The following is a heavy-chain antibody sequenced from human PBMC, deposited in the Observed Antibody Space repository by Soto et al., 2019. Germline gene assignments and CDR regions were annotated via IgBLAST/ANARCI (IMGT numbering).Heavy chain of an antibody. V-gene: IGHV3-7*03. CDR2: IKQDGSEK. D-gene: IGHD6-6*01. CDR3: ARGSSCKNYYYYMDV. CDR1: GFTFSSYW. Sequence: GGSLRLSCAASGFTFSSYWMSWVRQAPGKGLEWVANIKQDGSEKYYVDSVKGRFTISRDNAKNSLYLQMNSLRAEDTAVYYCARGSSCKNYYYYMDVWGKGTTVTVSS. J-gene: IGHJ6*03.